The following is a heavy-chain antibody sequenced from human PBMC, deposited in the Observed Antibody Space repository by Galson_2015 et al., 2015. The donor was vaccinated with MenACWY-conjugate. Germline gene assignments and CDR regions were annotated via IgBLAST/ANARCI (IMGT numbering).Heavy chain of an antibody. CDR1: GYTFTTYW. J-gene: IGHJ6*02. D-gene: IGHD1-26*01. Sequence: QSGAEVKKPGESLTISCTATGYTFTTYWIGWVRQMPGKGLEWMGLISPGDSNTRYSPSFQGQVTLSADKSITTAYLQWSSLKASDTAMYYCARHPPGGRGMDVWGQGTTVTVSS. CDR3: ARHPPGGRGMDV. V-gene: IGHV5-51*01. CDR2: ISPGDSNT.